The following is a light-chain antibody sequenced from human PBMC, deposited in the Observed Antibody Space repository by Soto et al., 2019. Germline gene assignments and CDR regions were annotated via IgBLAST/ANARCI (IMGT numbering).Light chain of an antibody. Sequence: DIQMTQSPSTLSASPGDRVTITCRSSQSISNWLAWYQQKPGRAPKLLIYKASTLESGVPSRFSGSGSGTEFTPTISSLQPDDFAIYYCQQYNDYWTFGQGTRVEI. CDR2: KAS. CDR1: QSISNW. V-gene: IGKV1-5*03. CDR3: QQYNDYWT. J-gene: IGKJ1*01.